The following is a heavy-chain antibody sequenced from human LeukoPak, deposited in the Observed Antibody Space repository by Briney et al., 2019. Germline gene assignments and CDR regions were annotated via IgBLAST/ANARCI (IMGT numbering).Heavy chain of an antibody. CDR3: ARDSSGWYYFDD. CDR2: IYSGGST. V-gene: IGHV3-66*01. J-gene: IGHJ4*02. D-gene: IGHD6-19*01. CDR1: GFTFSSYA. Sequence: GGSLRLSCAASGFTFSSYAMSWVRQAPGKGLEWVSVIYSGGSTNYADSVKGRFTISRDNSKNTLYLQMNSLRAEDTAVYYCARDSSGWYYFDDWGQGTQVTVSS.